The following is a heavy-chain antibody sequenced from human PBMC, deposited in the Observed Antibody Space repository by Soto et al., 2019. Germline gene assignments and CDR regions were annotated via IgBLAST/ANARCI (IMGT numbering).Heavy chain of an antibody. CDR1: GYIFNDYY. CDR2: IKPNSGDT. CDR3: RSGEDRGEHFDN. V-gene: IGHV1-2*02. J-gene: IGHJ4*02. D-gene: IGHD1-26*01. Sequence: QVQLVQSGAEVKKPGASVKVSCKASGYIFNDYYMHWVRQAPGQGLEWMGWIKPNSGDTKYAQKFQDRVTMTRDTSSSKAYMELSRLRSDDTAVYYCRSGEDRGEHFDNWGQGTLVIVSS.